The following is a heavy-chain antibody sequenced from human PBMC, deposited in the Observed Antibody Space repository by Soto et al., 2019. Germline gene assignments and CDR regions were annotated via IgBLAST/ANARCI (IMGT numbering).Heavy chain of an antibody. Sequence: ASVKVSCKASGYTFTGYYMHWVRQAPGQGLEWMGWINPNSGGTNYAQKFQGWVTMTRDTSISTAYMELSRLRSDDTAVYYCAIPLRSGHRTAAFDYWGQGTLVTVS. J-gene: IGHJ4*02. D-gene: IGHD3-10*01. V-gene: IGHV1-2*04. CDR1: GYTFTGYY. CDR2: INPNSGGT. CDR3: AIPLRSGHRTAAFDY.